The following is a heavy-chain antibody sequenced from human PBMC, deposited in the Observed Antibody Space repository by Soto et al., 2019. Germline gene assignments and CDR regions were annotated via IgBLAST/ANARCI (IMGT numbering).Heavy chain of an antibody. CDR1: GFTFSSYG. J-gene: IGHJ6*02. D-gene: IGHD2-21*01. Sequence: GGSLRLSCAASGFTFSSYGMHWVRQAPGKGLEWVSYISSSSSTIYYAHSVKGRFTISRDNAKNSLYLQMNSLRDEDTAVYYCARVVPSTVVNYGMDVWGQGTTVTVSS. V-gene: IGHV3-48*02. CDR3: ARVVPSTVVNYGMDV. CDR2: ISSSSSTI.